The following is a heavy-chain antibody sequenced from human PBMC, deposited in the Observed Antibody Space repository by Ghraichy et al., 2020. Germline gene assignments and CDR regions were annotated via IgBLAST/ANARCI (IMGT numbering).Heavy chain of an antibody. CDR3: ARYHLWDKIDL. CDR1: GFRFSDNY. D-gene: IGHD1-26*01. Sequence: GGSLRLSCAASGFRFSDNYMTWIRRAPGKGLEWIAYISNSGATIYYADSLKGRFTITRDNAANSMFLQMDSLRAEDTAIYYCARYHLWDKIDLWGQGTLVTVSS. J-gene: IGHJ5*02. V-gene: IGHV3-11*01. CDR2: ISNSGATI.